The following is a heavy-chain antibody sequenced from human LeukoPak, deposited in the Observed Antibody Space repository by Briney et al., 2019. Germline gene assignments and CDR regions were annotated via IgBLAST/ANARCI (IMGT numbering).Heavy chain of an antibody. J-gene: IGHJ4*02. D-gene: IGHD3-3*01. CDR1: GFTFSSYW. Sequence: GGSLRLSCAASGFTFSSYWMSWVRQAPGKGLEWVAFIRYDGSNKYYADSVKGRFTISRDNSKNTLYLQMNSLRAEDTAVYYCAKDIRTYEYYDFWSGYSCDYWGQGTLVTVSS. CDR3: AKDIRTYEYYDFWSGYSCDY. CDR2: IRYDGSNK. V-gene: IGHV3-30*02.